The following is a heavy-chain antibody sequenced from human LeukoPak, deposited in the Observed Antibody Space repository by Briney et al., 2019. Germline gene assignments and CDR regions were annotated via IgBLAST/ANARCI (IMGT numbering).Heavy chain of an antibody. CDR1: GYTFTGYY. D-gene: IGHD3-3*01. Sequence: ASVKVSCKASGYTFTGYYMHWVRQAPGQGLEWMGWVNPNSGGTNYAQKFQGRVTMNRDTSISTAYMELSRLRSDDTAVYYCARGYDFWSGYQHWGQGTPVTVPS. CDR2: VNPNSGGT. V-gene: IGHV1-2*02. J-gene: IGHJ4*02. CDR3: ARGYDFWSGYQH.